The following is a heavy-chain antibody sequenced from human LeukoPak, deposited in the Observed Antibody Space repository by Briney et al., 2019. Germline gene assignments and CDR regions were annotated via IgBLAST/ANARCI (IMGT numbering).Heavy chain of an antibody. CDR1: GYTFTSYD. J-gene: IGHJ6*03. CDR2: MNPNSGNT. CDR3: ARVARTTGNYYYYYMDV. D-gene: IGHD1-7*01. Sequence: ASVKVSCKASGYTFTSYDINWVRQATGQGLEWMGWMNPNSGNTGCAQKFQGRVTMTRNTSISTAYMELSSLRSEDTAVYYCARVARTTGNYYYYYMDVWGKGTTVTVSS. V-gene: IGHV1-8*01.